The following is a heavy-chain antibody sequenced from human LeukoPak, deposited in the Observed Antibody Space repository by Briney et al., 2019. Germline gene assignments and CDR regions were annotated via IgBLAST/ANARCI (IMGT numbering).Heavy chain of an antibody. CDR1: GDPISSHSDY. D-gene: IGHD5-12*01. Sequence: SETLSLTCTVSGDPISSHSDYKWTWIRQPPGKGLEWIGYSYHIGSTNYNPSLKSRVTISVDTSKNQFSLKLTSVTAADTAVYYCVREYSGFDYWGQGTLVTVSS. V-gene: IGHV4-61*08. CDR2: SYHIGST. CDR3: VREYSGFDY. J-gene: IGHJ4*02.